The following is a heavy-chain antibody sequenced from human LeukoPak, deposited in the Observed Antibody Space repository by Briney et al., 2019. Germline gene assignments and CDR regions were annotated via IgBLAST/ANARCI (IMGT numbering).Heavy chain of an antibody. J-gene: IGHJ4*02. CDR3: ARAARPTSDTSGSYWYYFDC. CDR1: GDSFISSPYY. V-gene: IGHV3-53*01. CDR2: IYRGGNT. D-gene: IGHD3-22*01. Sequence: ETLSLTCTVSGDSFISSPYYWAWIRQPPGKGLEWVSVIYRGGNTYYADSVKGRFTISTDNSKNTLYLQMNSLRAEDTAVYYCARAARPTSDTSGSYWYYFDCWGQGILVTVSS.